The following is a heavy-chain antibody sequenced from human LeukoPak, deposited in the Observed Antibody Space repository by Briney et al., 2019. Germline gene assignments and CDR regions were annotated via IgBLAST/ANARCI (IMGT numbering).Heavy chain of an antibody. J-gene: IGHJ3*02. Sequence: GASVKVSCKVSGYTLTELSMHWVRQAPGKGLEWMGWISAYNGNTNYAQKLQGRVTMTTDTSTSTAYMELRSLRSDDTAVYYCARGGNDGPRTAFDIWGQGTMVTVSS. CDR2: ISAYNGNT. V-gene: IGHV1-18*01. CDR1: GYTLTELS. CDR3: ARGGNDGPRTAFDI. D-gene: IGHD1-1*01.